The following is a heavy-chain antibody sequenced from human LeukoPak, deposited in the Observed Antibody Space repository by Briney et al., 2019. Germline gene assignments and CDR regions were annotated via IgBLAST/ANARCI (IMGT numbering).Heavy chain of an antibody. CDR2: IRSKANSYAT. CDR1: GFTFSGSA. V-gene: IGHV3-73*01. Sequence: GGPLKLSCAASGFTFSGSAMHWVRQASGKGLEWVGRIRSKANSYATAYAASVKGRFTISRDDSKNTAYLQMNSLKTEDTAVYYCTTTSMTHAPYYYYYYMDVWGKGTTVTVSS. CDR3: TTTSMTHAPYYYYYYMDV. J-gene: IGHJ6*03.